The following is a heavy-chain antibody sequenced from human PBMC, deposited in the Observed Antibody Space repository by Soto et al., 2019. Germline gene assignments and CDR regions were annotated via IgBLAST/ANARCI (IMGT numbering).Heavy chain of an antibody. CDR3: AKVMYPRTVLDSSSPWGDY. V-gene: IGHV3-30*18. CDR1: GITFTTYG. J-gene: IGHJ4*02. CDR2: VSYDGSHK. D-gene: IGHD6-6*01. Sequence: QVQLVQSGGGVIQPGKSLRLSCAASGITFTTYGMHWVRQTPGKGLEWVAVVSYDGSHKYYADSVKGRFTISRDDSKNTLYHQMNRLRFEDTAVYYCAKVMYPRTVLDSSSPWGDYWGQGTLVTVSS.